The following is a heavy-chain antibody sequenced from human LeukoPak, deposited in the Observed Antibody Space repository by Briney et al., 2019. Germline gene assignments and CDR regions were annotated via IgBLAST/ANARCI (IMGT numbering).Heavy chain of an antibody. J-gene: IGHJ4*02. CDR2: IWYDGSNK. V-gene: IGHV3-33*01. CDR1: GFTFSSYG. D-gene: IGHD6-6*01. Sequence: GGSLRLSCAASGFTFSSYGMHWVRQAPGKGLEWVAVIWYDGSNKYYTDSVKGRFTISRDNSKNTLYLQMNSLRAEDTAVYYCARDVAARPADYFDYWGQGTLVTVSS. CDR3: ARDVAARPADYFDY.